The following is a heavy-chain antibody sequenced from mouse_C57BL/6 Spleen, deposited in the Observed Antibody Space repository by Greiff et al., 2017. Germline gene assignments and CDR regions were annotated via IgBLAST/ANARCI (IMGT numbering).Heavy chain of an antibody. Sequence: QVQLQQPGAELVRPGSSVKLSCKASGYTFTSYWMDWVKQRPGQGLEWIGNIYPSDSETHYNQKFKDKATLTVDKSSSTAYMQLSSLTSEDSAVYYCARSSNYDFDYWGQGTTLTVSS. V-gene: IGHV1-61*01. CDR2: IYPSDSET. D-gene: IGHD2-5*01. CDR3: ARSSNYDFDY. CDR1: GYTFTSYW. J-gene: IGHJ2*01.